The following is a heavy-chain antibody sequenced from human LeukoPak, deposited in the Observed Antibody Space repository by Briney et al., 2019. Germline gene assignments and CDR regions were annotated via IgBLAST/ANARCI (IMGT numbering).Heavy chain of an antibody. CDR2: INPNSGGT. CDR3: AKDGVDIVVVPAAMGEGHFDY. V-gene: IGHV1-2*02. J-gene: IGHJ4*02. D-gene: IGHD2-2*01. Sequence: EASVKVSCKASGYTFNGYYKHWVRQAPGQGLEWMGWINPNSGGTNYAQKFQGRVTMTRDTSISTAYMELSRLRSDDTAVYYCAKDGVDIVVVPAAMGEGHFDYWGQGTLVTVSS. CDR1: GYTFNGYY.